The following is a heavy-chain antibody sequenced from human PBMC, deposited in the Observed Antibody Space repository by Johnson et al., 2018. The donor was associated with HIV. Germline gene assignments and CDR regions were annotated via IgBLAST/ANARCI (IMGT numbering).Heavy chain of an antibody. D-gene: IGHD3-22*01. V-gene: IGHV3-74*02. CDR1: GFTFSRYW. CDR3: ARGDTMIVVVDNAFDI. Sequence: EVQVVESGGGVVQPGRSLRLSCAASGFTFSRYWMHWVRQAPGKGLVWVSRINTDGSSTSYADSVKGRFTISRDNAKNTLYLQMNSLRSEDTAVYYCARGDTMIVVVDNAFDIWGQGTMVTVSS. CDR2: INTDGSST. J-gene: IGHJ3*02.